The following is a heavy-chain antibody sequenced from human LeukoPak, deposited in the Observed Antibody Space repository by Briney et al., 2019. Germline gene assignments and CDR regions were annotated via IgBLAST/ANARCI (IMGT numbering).Heavy chain of an antibody. V-gene: IGHV3-23*01. Sequence: GGSLRLSCAASGFTFSSCAMNWVRQAPGKGLEWVSGISGSGGITHYADSVKGRFTVSRDNSKNTLYVQMKSLRAEDTAVYYCAKDFVVVPGNVNYFDYWGQGTLVTVSS. CDR3: AKDFVVVPGNVNYFDY. J-gene: IGHJ4*02. CDR2: ISGSGGIT. CDR1: GFTFSSCA. D-gene: IGHD2-21*02.